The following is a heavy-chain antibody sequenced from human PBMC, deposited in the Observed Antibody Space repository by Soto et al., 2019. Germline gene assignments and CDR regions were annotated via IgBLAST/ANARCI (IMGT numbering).Heavy chain of an antibody. CDR1: GFTFSSYA. CDR2: ISYDGSNK. D-gene: IGHD1-26*01. J-gene: IGHJ4*02. CDR3: ARDPEIMGATPPDY. Sequence: QVQLVESGGGVVQPGRSLRLSCAASGFTFSSYAMHWVRQAPGKGLEWVALISYDGSNKYYADSVKGRFTISRDNSKNTLYLQMNSLRGEDTAMYYCARDPEIMGATPPDYWGQGTLLTVSS. V-gene: IGHV3-30-3*01.